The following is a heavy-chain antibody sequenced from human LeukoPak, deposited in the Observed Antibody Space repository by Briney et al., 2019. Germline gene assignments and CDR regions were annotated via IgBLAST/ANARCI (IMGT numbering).Heavy chain of an antibody. V-gene: IGHV1-46*01. J-gene: IGHJ5*02. CDR2: INSSGGST. D-gene: IGHD5-12*01. Sequence: ASLKDSCKAPGYTYTGYFMHWVRQAPGQGLEWMGIINSSGGSTSYAQKFQGRVTMTRDTSTSTVYMELSSLRSEDTAVYYCARRGISGYNWFDPWGQGTLVTVSS. CDR1: GYTYTGYF. CDR3: ARRGISGYNWFDP.